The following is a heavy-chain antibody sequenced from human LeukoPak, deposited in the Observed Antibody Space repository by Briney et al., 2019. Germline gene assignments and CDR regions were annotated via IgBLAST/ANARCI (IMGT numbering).Heavy chain of an antibody. CDR3: AKVRGSYYLDY. J-gene: IGHJ4*02. Sequence: GGSLRLSCAASGFTFSSYSMNWVRQTPGKGLEWVSYISSSISTIYYADSVKGRFTISRDNAKKSLYLQMNSLRAKDTAVYYCAKVRGSYYLDYWGQGTLVTVSS. CDR1: GFTFSSYS. D-gene: IGHD1-26*01. V-gene: IGHV3-48*01. CDR2: ISSSISTI.